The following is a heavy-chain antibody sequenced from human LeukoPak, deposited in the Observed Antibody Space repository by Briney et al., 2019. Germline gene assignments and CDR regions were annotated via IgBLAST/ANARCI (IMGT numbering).Heavy chain of an antibody. Sequence: LETLSLTCTVSGGSISSYYWSWIRQPPGKGLEWIGYIYYSGSTNYNPSLKSRVTISVDTSKNQFSLKLSSVTAADTAVYYCAREDSSHFDYWGQGTLVTVSS. CDR1: GGSISSYY. CDR2: IYYSGST. J-gene: IGHJ4*02. D-gene: IGHD3-22*01. V-gene: IGHV4-59*01. CDR3: AREDSSHFDY.